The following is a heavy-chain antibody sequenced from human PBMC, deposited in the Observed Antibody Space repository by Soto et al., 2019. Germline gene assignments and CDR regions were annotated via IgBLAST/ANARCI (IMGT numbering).Heavy chain of an antibody. CDR1: GFTFSSYA. CDR2: ISGSGVST. D-gene: IGHD2-2*01. CDR3: AKFYCISTMCQAPAAKSTGGFEI. Sequence: EPQLLESGGGLAHPGGSLRLSCGASGFTFSSYAMSWVRQAPGKGLEWVAAISGSGVSTYYADSMRGRSTISRDNSKKTLDLQMNSLRAEDTAVYYCAKFYCISTMCQAPAAKSTGGFEIWGQGTLVTVSS. J-gene: IGHJ3*02. V-gene: IGHV3-23*01.